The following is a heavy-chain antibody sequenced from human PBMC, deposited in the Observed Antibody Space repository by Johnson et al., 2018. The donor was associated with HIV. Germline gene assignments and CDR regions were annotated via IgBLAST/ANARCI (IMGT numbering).Heavy chain of an antibody. V-gene: IGHV3-30*04. CDR3: ARDRRDDFWSGFSHGFDI. J-gene: IGHJ3*02. CDR2: ISYDGSNK. D-gene: IGHD3-3*01. Sequence: QVQLVESGGGLVQPGRSLRLSCAASGFTFSSYAMHWVRQAPGKGLEWVAAISYDGSNKYYADSVKGRFTISRDNSKNSLYLQMNSLKTEDTAVYYCARDRRDDFWSGFSHGFDIWGQGTVVTVSS. CDR1: GFTFSSYA.